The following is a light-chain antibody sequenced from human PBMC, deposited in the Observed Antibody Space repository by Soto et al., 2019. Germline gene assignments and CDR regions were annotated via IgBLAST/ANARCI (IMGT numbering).Light chain of an antibody. CDR1: GSDIGNYNY. J-gene: IGLJ2*01. V-gene: IGLV2-14*01. Sequence: QSVLTQPASVSGSPGQSITISCTGTGSDIGNYNYVSWYQQHPGKAPKTIIYEVSHRPSGISGRFSGSKSGNTASLTISGRQADDEADYYCSSYATNRDVLFGGGTKLTVL. CDR3: SSYATNRDVL. CDR2: EVS.